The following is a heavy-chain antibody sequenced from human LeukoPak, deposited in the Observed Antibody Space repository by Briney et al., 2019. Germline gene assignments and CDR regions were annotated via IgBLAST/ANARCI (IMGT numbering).Heavy chain of an antibody. CDR2: ISYDRSET. CDR3: AREGGSYFEH. D-gene: IGHD6-25*01. V-gene: IGHV3-30*03. J-gene: IGHJ4*02. CDR1: GFTFGIYG. Sequence: GGSLRLSCAASGFTFGIYGMHWVRQAPGKGVEWVAFISYDRSETYYADCVKGRLSISRDNSQNTVYLQMNSLRTEDRAVYYCAREGGSYFEHWGQGTLVTVSS.